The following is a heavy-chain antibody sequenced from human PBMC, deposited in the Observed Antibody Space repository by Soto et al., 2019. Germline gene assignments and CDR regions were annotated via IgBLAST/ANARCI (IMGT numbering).Heavy chain of an antibody. D-gene: IGHD5-12*01. V-gene: IGHV3-15*01. CDR3: TTGGWLRVLNDAFDI. J-gene: IGHJ3*02. Sequence: PGGSLRLSCAASGFTFSNAWMSWVRQAPGKGLEWVGRIKSKTDGGTTDYAAPVKGRFTISRDDSKNTLYLHMNSLKTEDTAVYYCTTGGWLRVLNDAFDIWGQGTMVTVSS. CDR2: IKSKTDGGTT. CDR1: GFTFSNAW.